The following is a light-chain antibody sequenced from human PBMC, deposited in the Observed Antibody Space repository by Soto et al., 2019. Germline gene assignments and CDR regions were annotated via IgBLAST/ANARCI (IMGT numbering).Light chain of an antibody. Sequence: QSVLTQPPSVSGAPGQRVTISCTGSSSNIGAGYDVHWYQQLPGTAHKLLIYGNSNRPSGVTDRFSGSKSGTSASLAITGLQAEDEADYYCQSYASSLSGVVFGGGTKLTVL. J-gene: IGLJ2*01. CDR1: SSNIGAGYD. CDR2: GNS. V-gene: IGLV1-40*01. CDR3: QSYASSLSGVV.